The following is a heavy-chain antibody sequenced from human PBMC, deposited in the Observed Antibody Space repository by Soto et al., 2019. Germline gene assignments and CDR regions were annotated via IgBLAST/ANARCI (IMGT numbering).Heavy chain of an antibody. CDR3: ARYGTRGDW. CDR2: ISSSGLTT. J-gene: IGHJ5*01. CDR1: GFAFYYYN. V-gene: IGHV3-48*04. Sequence: PGGSLRLSCAASGFAFYYYNMHWVRKAPGKGLEWVSYISSSGLTTYYADFAEGRFTISRDNAKDSLYLHLNSLRVGDTAVYYCARYGTRGDWWGLGTQVTVSS. D-gene: IGHD3-10*01.